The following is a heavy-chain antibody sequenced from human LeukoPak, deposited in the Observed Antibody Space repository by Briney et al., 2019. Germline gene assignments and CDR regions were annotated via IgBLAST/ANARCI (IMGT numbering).Heavy chain of an antibody. CDR2: INHSGST. V-gene: IGHV4-34*01. D-gene: IGHD5-18*01. CDR1: GGSFSGYY. CDR3: ARGELWLAYYYYMDV. Sequence: SETLSLTCAVYGGSFSGYYWSRIRQPPGKGLEWIGEINHSGSTNYNPSLKSRVTISVDRSKNQFSLKLSSVTAADTAVYYCARGELWLAYYYYMDVWGKGTTVTVSS. J-gene: IGHJ6*03.